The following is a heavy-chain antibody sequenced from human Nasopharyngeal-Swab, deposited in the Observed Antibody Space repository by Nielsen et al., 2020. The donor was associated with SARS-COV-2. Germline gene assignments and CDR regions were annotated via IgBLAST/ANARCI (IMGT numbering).Heavy chain of an antibody. CDR3: AKASGAYCTGYSCLPDY. Sequence: GESLKISCAASGFTFNSYAMNWVRQAPGKGLEWVSGISGSGGGTYYADSVKGRFTISRDNAKDTLYLQVNSLRVDDTAVYYCAKASGAYCTGYSCLPDYWGQGILVAVSS. D-gene: IGHD2-15*01. CDR1: GFTFNSYA. J-gene: IGHJ4*02. V-gene: IGHV3-23*01. CDR2: ISGSGGGT.